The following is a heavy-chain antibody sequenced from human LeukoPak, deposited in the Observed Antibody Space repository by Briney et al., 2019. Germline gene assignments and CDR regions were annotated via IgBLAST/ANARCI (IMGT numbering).Heavy chain of an antibody. J-gene: IGHJ3*02. CDR3: ARDAPIYYDILTGQGAFDI. V-gene: IGHV3-23*01. CDR2: ISGSGGST. Sequence: GGSLRLSCAASGFTFTSYAMSWVRQAPGKGLEWVSAISGSGGSTYYADSVKGRFTICRDNSKNTLYLQMNSLRAEDTAVYYCARDAPIYYDILTGQGAFDIWGQGTMVTVSS. D-gene: IGHD3-9*01. CDR1: GFTFTSYA.